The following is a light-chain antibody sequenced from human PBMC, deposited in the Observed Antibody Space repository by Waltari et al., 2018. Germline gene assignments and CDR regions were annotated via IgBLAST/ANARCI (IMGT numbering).Light chain of an antibody. J-gene: IGLJ2*01. Sequence: QSALPQPASVSGSPGQCITISCTGPSSDSGISKIASCYQQHPGKAPNLMIYAVRKRPSGVSDRFSVSKSGDMASLTISGLQPEDEAEYFCSSYAGSSKGVFGGGTKVTVL. CDR1: SSDSGISKI. V-gene: IGLV2-23*02. CDR3: SSYAGSSKGV. CDR2: AVR.